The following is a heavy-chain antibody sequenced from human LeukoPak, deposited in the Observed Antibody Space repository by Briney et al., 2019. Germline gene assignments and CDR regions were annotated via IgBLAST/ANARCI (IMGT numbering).Heavy chain of an antibody. J-gene: IGHJ4*02. CDR3: AKDAYDFWSGFDY. CDR2: IIGGAGST. CDR1: GFSFSSHG. D-gene: IGHD3-3*01. Sequence: GGTLRLSCAASGFSFSSHGMSWVRQAPGKGLEWVSGIIGGAGSTYYADSVKGRFTISGDNSKNTLFLQMNSLRAEDTAVYYCAKDAYDFWSGFDYWGRGTLVTVSS. V-gene: IGHV3-23*01.